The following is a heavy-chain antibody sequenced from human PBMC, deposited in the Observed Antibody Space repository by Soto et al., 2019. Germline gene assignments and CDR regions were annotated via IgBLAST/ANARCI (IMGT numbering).Heavy chain of an antibody. J-gene: IGHJ6*03. CDR1: GDSVSSNSAA. CDR3: ARGSWDDVTGHYYMDV. D-gene: IGHD1-1*01. V-gene: IGHV6-1*01. Sequence: QVQLQQSGPGLVKPSQTLSLTCDISGDSVSSNSAAWNWIRQTPSRGLEWLGRTYYRSKWYINYAVSVQSRITVNPDTSKNQFSLQLTYVTPEDTAVYYCARGSWDDVTGHYYMDVWGKGTTVTVSS. CDR2: TYYRSKWYI.